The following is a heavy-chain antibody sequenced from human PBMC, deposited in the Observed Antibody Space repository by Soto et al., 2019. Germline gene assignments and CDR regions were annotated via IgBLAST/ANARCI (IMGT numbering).Heavy chain of an antibody. CDR1: GFTFNSYG. V-gene: IGHV3-30*18. J-gene: IGHJ4*02. CDR3: AKGGGRIQLWYYFDY. D-gene: IGHD5-18*01. Sequence: QVQLVESGGGVVQPGRSLRLSCAASGFTFNSYGMHWVRQAPGKGLEWVAVISYDGSNKYYADSVRGRFTISRDNSQNALYLQMNSLRAEDTAVYYCAKGGGRIQLWYYFDYWGQGTLVTVS. CDR2: ISYDGSNK.